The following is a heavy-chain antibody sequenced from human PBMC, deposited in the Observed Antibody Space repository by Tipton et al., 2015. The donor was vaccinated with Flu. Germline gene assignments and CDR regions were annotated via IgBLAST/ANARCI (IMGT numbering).Heavy chain of an antibody. CDR1: GGSISSGSDY. CDR3: ARDLRGYSGYTGGDAFDM. Sequence: TLSLTCTVSGGSISSGSDYWSWIRQPAGKELEWIGRIYSSGSTNYNPSLKSRVTISVDTSKNQFSLRLTSATAADTALYYCARDLRGYSGYTGGDAFDMWGRGIMVFVSS. CDR2: IYSSGST. J-gene: IGHJ3*02. D-gene: IGHD5-12*01. V-gene: IGHV4-61*02.